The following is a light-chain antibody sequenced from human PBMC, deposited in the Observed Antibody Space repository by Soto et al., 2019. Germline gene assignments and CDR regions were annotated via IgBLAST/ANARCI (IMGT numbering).Light chain of an antibody. J-gene: IGKJ4*01. CDR1: QSISSY. CDR2: DTS. CDR3: QQRSKWPPAFT. V-gene: IGKV3-11*01. Sequence: EIVFTQSPVTVSLSPGERATLSCRASQSISSYLAWYQQKPGQAPRLLIYDTSNRATGIPARFSGSGSGTDFTLTISSLEPEDFAVYYCQQRSKWPPAFTFGGGTKVDIK.